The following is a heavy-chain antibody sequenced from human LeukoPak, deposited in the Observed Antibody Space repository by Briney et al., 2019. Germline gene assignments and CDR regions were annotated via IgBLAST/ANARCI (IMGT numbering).Heavy chain of an antibody. CDR2: IRQDENEI. CDR3: ARESRQGIAAAANMDV. D-gene: IGHD6-13*01. V-gene: IGHV3-7*01. CDR1: GFSFSSYW. J-gene: IGHJ6*03. Sequence: PGGSLRLSCAASGFSFSSYWMSWVRRAPGKGLEWVANIRQDENEIYYVDAVKGRFTISRDNAKNSLYLQMNSLRAEDTAVYYCARESRQGIAAAANMDVWGKGTSVTISS.